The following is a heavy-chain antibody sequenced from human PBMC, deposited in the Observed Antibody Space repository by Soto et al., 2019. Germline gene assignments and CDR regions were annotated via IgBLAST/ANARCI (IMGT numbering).Heavy chain of an antibody. V-gene: IGHV3-33*01. Sequence: GSLRLSCAASGFTFSSYGMHWVRQAPGKGLEWVAVIWYDGSNKYYADSVKGRFTISRDNSKNTLYLQMNSLRAEDTAVYYCARDMSVSSIAALYYYYGMDVWGQGTTVTVSS. J-gene: IGHJ6*02. CDR2: IWYDGSNK. CDR1: GFTFSSYG. CDR3: ARDMSVSSIAALYYYYGMDV. D-gene: IGHD6-6*01.